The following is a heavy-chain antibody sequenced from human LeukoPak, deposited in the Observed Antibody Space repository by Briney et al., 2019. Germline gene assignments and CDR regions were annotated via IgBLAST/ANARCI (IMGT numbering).Heavy chain of an antibody. CDR1: GGTFSSYA. CDR2: IIPIFGTA. J-gene: IGHJ4*02. V-gene: IGHV1-69*01. D-gene: IGHD3-10*01. Sequence: SVKVSCKASGGTFSSYAISWVRQAPGQGLEWMGGIIPIFGTANYAQKFQGRVTITADESTSTAYMELSSLRSEDTAVYYCARAGVKNYYGSGSPFDYWGQGALATVSS. CDR3: ARAGVKNYYGSGSPFDY.